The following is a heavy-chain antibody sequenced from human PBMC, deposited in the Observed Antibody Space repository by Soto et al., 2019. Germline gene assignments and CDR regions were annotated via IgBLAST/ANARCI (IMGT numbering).Heavy chain of an antibody. D-gene: IGHD3-22*01. CDR3: ARARDYYDSSGSPYYFDY. CDR1: GYTFTSYG. CDR2: ISAYNGNT. J-gene: IGHJ4*02. V-gene: IGHV1-18*01. Sequence: ASVKVSCKASGYTFTSYGISWVRQAPGQGLEWMGWISAYNGNTNYAQKLQGRVTMTTDTSTSTAYMELRSLRSDDTAVYYCARARDYYDSSGSPYYFDYWGQGTLVTVSS.